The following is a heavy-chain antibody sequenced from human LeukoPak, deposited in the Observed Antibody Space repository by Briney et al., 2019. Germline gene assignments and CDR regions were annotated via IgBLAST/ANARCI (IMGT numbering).Heavy chain of an antibody. D-gene: IGHD3-16*01. CDR3: ARARGTFLAHDY. CDR1: GFTVSSNY. CDR2: IYSGGGT. V-gene: IGHV3-66*01. J-gene: IGHJ4*02. Sequence: TGGSLRLSCAVSGFTVSSNYMSWVRQAPGQGLEWVSVIYSGGGTYYADSVRGRFTTSRANSKRTVYLQMNSLRVEDTGVYYCARARGTFLAHDYWGEGTLVTVSS.